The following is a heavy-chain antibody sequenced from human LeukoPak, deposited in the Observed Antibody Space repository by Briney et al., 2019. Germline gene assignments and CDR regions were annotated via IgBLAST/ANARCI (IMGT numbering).Heavy chain of an antibody. CDR1: GFTFSSYG. V-gene: IGHV3-30*18. Sequence: GGSLRLSCAASGFTFSSYGMHWVRQAPGKGLEWVAVISYDGSNKYYADSVKGRFTISRDNSKNTLYLQMNSLRAEDTAVYYCAKAQSPFGGWAYYFDYWGQGTLVTVSS. CDR3: AKAQSPFGGWAYYFDY. J-gene: IGHJ4*02. CDR2: ISYDGSNK. D-gene: IGHD6-19*01.